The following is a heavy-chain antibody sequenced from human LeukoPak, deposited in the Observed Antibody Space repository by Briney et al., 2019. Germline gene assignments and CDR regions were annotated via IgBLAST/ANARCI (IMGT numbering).Heavy chain of an antibody. D-gene: IGHD1/OR15-1a*01. V-gene: IGHV1-8*01. CDR1: EYTFTSYD. J-gene: IGHJ3*02. Sequence: GASVTVSCKAAEYTFTSYDINWVRRATGQRVGWRRWMNPNSGNTGYAHKFKGRVTMTSNTSISTAYMELSSLRSEDTAVYDCARVVGVFWNNRYTNAFDIWGQGTMVTVSS. CDR3: ARVVGVFWNNRYTNAFDI. CDR2: MNPNSGNT.